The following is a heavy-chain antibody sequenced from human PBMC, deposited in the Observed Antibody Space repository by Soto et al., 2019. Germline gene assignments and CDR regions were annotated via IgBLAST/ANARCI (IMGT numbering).Heavy chain of an antibody. Sequence: QLQLQESGPGLVKPSETLSLTCTVSGGSISSSSYYWGWIRQPPGKGLEWIGSIYYSGSTYYNPSLKSRVTISVDTSKNQFSLKLRSVTAADTAVYYCASEYSSSSGAFDYWGQGTLVTVSS. CDR2: IYYSGST. D-gene: IGHD6-6*01. V-gene: IGHV4-39*01. J-gene: IGHJ4*02. CDR1: GGSISSSSYY. CDR3: ASEYSSSSGAFDY.